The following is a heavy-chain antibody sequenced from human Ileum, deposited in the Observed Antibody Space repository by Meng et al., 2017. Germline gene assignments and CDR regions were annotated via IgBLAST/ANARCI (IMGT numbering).Heavy chain of an antibody. J-gene: IGHJ4*02. Sequence: SETLSLTCTASGGSISSYYWSWIRQPAGKGLEWIGRIYTSGSTNYNPSLKSRVTMSVDTSKNQFSLKLSSVTAADTAVYYCARSDIAVGYFDYWGQGTLVTVSS. CDR2: IYTSGST. V-gene: IGHV4-4*07. D-gene: IGHD6-19*01. CDR3: ARSDIAVGYFDY. CDR1: GGSISSYY.